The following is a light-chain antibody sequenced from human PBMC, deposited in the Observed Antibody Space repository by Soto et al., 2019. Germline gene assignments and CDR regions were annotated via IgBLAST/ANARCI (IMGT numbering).Light chain of an antibody. CDR2: GAS. Sequence: IQMTQSPSSLSASVGARVSITCQASQDIRTSLSWFQHKPGRAPKLLIYGASYLEAGVPSRFRGSGSGTDFTFTITSLQPEDIATYYCLHYNNLPPFTFGPGTIVDIK. CDR3: LHYNNLPPFT. J-gene: IGKJ3*01. V-gene: IGKV1-33*01. CDR1: QDIRTS.